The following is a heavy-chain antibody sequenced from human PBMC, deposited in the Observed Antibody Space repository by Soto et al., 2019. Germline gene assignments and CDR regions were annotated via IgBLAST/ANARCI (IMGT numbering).Heavy chain of an antibody. Sequence: ASVKVSCKASGYTFTSYGISWVRQAPGQGLEWMGWISAYNGNTNYAQKLQGRVTMTTDTSTSTAYMELRSLRADDTAVYYCAKDRAYCSSTTCYANFDYWGQGTLVTVSS. J-gene: IGHJ4*02. V-gene: IGHV1-18*01. CDR2: ISAYNGNT. CDR1: GYTFTSYG. CDR3: AKDRAYCSSTTCYANFDY. D-gene: IGHD2-2*01.